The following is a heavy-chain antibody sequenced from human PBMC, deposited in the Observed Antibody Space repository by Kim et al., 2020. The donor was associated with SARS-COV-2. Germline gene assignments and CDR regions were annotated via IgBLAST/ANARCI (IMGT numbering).Heavy chain of an antibody. CDR2: IYSGHT. CDR1: GSSISDYY. J-gene: IGHJ4*02. V-gene: IGHV4-59*13. CDR3: ARIAPGWYTVN. Sequence: SETLSLTCTVSGSSISDYYWSWIRQPPGTGLECIGYIYSGHTDYSPSLKSRATISVDTSRNQVYLILRSVTAADTAIYFFARIAPGWYTVNWGQGTLLTV. D-gene: IGHD6-19*01.